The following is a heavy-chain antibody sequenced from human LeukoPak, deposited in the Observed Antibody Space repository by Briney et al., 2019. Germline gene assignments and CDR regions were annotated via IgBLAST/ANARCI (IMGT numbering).Heavy chain of an antibody. V-gene: IGHV3-53*01. CDR2: IYSGGST. D-gene: IGHD1-26*01. J-gene: IGHJ6*02. CDR3: ARDPGDSYYYYYGMDV. CDR1: GFTVSSNY. Sequence: GGSLRLSCADSGFTVSSNYMSWVRQAPGKGLEWVSVIYSGGSTYYADSVKGRFTISRDNSKNTLYLQMNSLRAEDTAVYYCARDPGDSYYYYYGMDVWGQGTTVTVSS.